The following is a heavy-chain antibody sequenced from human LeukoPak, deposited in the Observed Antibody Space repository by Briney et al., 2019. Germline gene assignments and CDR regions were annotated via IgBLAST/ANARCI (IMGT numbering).Heavy chain of an antibody. CDR1: GYTFTSYD. Sequence: ASVKVSCKASGYTFTSYDINWVRQATGQGLEWMGWMNPNSGNTGYAQKFQGRVTMTRNTSISTAYMELSSLRFEDTGIYYCARFGYTSSWFEKGFDYWGQGTLVTVSS. V-gene: IGHV1-8*01. CDR2: MNPNSGNT. D-gene: IGHD6-13*01. CDR3: ARFGYTSSWFEKGFDY. J-gene: IGHJ4*02.